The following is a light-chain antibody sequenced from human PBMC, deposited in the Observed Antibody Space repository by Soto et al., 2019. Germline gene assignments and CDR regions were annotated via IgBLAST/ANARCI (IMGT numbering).Light chain of an antibody. J-gene: IGLJ1*01. CDR2: EVS. CDR1: SSDVGGYDY. Sequence: QSVLTQPASVSGSPGQSITISCTGTSSDVGGYDYVSWYQHHPGKAPKLTIYEVSNRPSGVSNRFSGSKSGNTASLTISGLQAEDEAEYYCSSYTSSSNDVFGHGTKVTVL. V-gene: IGLV2-14*01. CDR3: SSYTSSSNDV.